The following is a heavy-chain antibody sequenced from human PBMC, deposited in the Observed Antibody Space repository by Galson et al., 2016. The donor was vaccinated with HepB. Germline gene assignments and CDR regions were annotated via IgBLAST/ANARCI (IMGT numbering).Heavy chain of an antibody. CDR1: GFPLSTSGVG. Sequence: PALVKPTQTLTLTCTFSGFPLSTSGVGVGWIRQPPGKALEWLALIYWDDDKRYSPSLKSRPTITKDSPKNQVDLTMTNMDPVDTATSYCAHYGATYRPGKASYYFDYWGQGTLVTVSS. CDR2: IYWDDDK. J-gene: IGHJ4*02. CDR3: AHYGATYRPGKASYYFDY. V-gene: IGHV2-5*02. D-gene: IGHD1-14*01.